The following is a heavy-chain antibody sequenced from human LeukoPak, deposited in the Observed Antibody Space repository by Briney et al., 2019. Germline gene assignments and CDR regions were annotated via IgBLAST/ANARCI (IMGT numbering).Heavy chain of an antibody. Sequence: SETLSLTCAVYGGSFSGYYWSWIRQPPGKGLEWIGEINHSGGTNYNPSLKSRVTISVDTSKNQFSLKLSSVTAADMAVYYCARGIQLGYFDYWGQGTLVTVSS. CDR2: INHSGGT. CDR1: GGSFSGYY. V-gene: IGHV4-34*01. CDR3: ARGIQLGYFDY. J-gene: IGHJ4*02. D-gene: IGHD5-18*01.